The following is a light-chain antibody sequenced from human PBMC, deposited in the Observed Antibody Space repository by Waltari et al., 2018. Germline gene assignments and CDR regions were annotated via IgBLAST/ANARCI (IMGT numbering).Light chain of an antibody. CDR2: GAS. Sequence: EIVMTQSPATLSVSPGERATLSCRASQSVSSNLAWYQHKPGQARRLLIYGASTRATCIPARFSGSGSGTDFTLSISSLQSEDFAIYYCQQYNSWPLTFGGGTKVEIK. J-gene: IGKJ4*01. CDR1: QSVSSN. V-gene: IGKV3-15*01. CDR3: QQYNSWPLT.